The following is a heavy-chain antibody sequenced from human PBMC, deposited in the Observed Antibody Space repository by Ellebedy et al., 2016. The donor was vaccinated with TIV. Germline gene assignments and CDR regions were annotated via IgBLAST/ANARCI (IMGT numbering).Heavy chain of an antibody. CDR2: IWFDGSN. J-gene: IGHJ1*01. CDR3: AKPYDILISPFHH. D-gene: IGHD3-9*01. CDR1: GFTFSSYG. V-gene: IGHV3-33*06. Sequence: GESLKISCAASGFTFSSYGMHWVRQAPGKGLEWVAVIWFDGSNYHADSVKGRFTISRDNSKNTLFLQMNSLRAEDTAVYYCAKPYDILISPFHHWGQGTLVTVSS.